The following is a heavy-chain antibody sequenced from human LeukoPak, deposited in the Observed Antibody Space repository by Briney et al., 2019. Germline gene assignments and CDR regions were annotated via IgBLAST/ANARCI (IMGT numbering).Heavy chain of an antibody. D-gene: IGHD6-19*01. V-gene: IGHV3-21*01. CDR3: ARDKPNMAGPRNGMDV. CDR2: ISSSSSYI. J-gene: IGHJ6*02. CDR1: GFTFSSYS. Sequence: PGGSLRLSCAASGFTFSSYSMNWVRQAPGKGLEWVSSISSSSSYIYYTDSVKGRFTISRDNAKNSLYLQMNSLRAEDTAVYYCARDKPNMAGPRNGMDVWGQGTTVTVSS.